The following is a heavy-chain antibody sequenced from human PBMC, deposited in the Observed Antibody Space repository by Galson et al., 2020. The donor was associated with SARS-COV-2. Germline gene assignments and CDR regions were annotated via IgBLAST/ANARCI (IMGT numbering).Heavy chain of an antibody. CDR3: ARDAGVLFDY. CDR1: GFTFSSYA. D-gene: IGHD3-10*01. Sequence: TGGSLRLSCAASGFTFSSYAMHWVRQAPGKGLEWVAVISYDGSNKYYADSVKGRFTISRDNSKNTLYLQMNSLRAEDTAVYYCARDAGVLFDYWGQGTLVTVSS. V-gene: IGHV3-30-3*01. CDR2: ISYDGSNK. J-gene: IGHJ4*02.